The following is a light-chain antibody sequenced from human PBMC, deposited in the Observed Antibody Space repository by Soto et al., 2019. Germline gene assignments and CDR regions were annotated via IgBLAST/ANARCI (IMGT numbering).Light chain of an antibody. V-gene: IGKV3-15*01. CDR1: QSVKSK. J-gene: IGKJ2*01. CDR2: DAS. Sequence: EIVMTQSPATLSVSPGERATLSCRASQSVKSKLAWYQQKFGQPPRLLIYDASTRATGILARFSGSGSGIEFTRTISSLHSEDFAVYYCHKYNDWYTFGQGTKLEIK. CDR3: HKYNDWYT.